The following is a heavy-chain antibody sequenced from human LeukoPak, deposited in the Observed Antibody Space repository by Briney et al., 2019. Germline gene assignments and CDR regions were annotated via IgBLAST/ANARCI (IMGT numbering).Heavy chain of an antibody. D-gene: IGHD1-26*01. CDR3: AGAGMGGATDYFDY. CDR1: GGTFSSYA. J-gene: IGHJ4*02. Sequence: VASVKVPCKASGGTFSSYAISWVRQAPGQGLEWMGRIIPILGIANYAQKFQGRVTITADKSTSTAYMELSSLRSEDTAVYYCAGAGMGGATDYFDYWGQGTLVTVSS. CDR2: IIPILGIA. V-gene: IGHV1-69*04.